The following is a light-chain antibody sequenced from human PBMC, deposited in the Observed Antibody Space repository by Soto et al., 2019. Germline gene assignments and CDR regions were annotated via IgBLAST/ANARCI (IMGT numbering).Light chain of an antibody. Sequence: QSVLTQPPSASGTPGQRVTISCSGSSSNIGNFYVYWYQQLPGTAPKLLIYKNNQRPLGVPDRFSGSKSGTSASLAISGLRSEDEADYYCCSYAGRCYVFGTGTKLTVL. J-gene: IGLJ1*01. V-gene: IGLV1-47*01. CDR3: CSYAGRCYV. CDR1: SSNIGNFY. CDR2: KNN.